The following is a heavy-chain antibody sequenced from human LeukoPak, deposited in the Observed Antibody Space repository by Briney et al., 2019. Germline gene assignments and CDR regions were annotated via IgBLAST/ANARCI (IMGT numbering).Heavy chain of an antibody. V-gene: IGHV3-15*01. J-gene: IGHJ4*02. CDR1: GFTFNNAW. Sequence: GGSLRLSCAASGFTFNNAWMSWVRQAPGKGLEWVGRIKSKTDGGTTDYTPPVTGRLTVSRDDSKNTLYLQMNSLRTEDTAVYYCTTEYGRNYYGSGSFYKYYFDYWGQGTLVTVSS. CDR3: TTEYGRNYYGSGSFYKYYFDY. CDR2: IKSKTDGGTT. D-gene: IGHD3-10*01.